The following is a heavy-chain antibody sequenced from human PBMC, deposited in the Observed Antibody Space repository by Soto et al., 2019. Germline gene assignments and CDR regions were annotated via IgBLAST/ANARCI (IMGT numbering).Heavy chain of an antibody. V-gene: IGHV4-59*11. Sequence: SETLSLTCTVSGGSINNHYWSWIRQPPGKGLEWIGYIYYTGSTNYNPSLKSRVTMSVDTSKNQFSLNLTSLTAADTAIYYCAKDNWYSEYWGQGTLVTDSS. D-gene: IGHD1-20*01. J-gene: IGHJ4*02. CDR3: AKDNWYSEY. CDR1: GGSINNHY. CDR2: IYYTGST.